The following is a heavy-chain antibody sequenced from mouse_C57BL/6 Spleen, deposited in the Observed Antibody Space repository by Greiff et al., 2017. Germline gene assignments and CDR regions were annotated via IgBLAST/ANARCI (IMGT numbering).Heavy chain of an antibody. D-gene: IGHD1-1*01. CDR3: ARSTTVVADD. Sequence: QVQLQQPGAELVKPGASVKLSCKASGYTFTSYWMPWVKQRPGQGLEWIGMIHPNSGSTNYNEKFKSKATLTVDKSSSTAYMQLSSLTSEDSAVYYGARSTTVVADDWGQGTTVTVSS. J-gene: IGHJ2*01. CDR1: GYTFTSYW. CDR2: IHPNSGST. V-gene: IGHV1-64*01.